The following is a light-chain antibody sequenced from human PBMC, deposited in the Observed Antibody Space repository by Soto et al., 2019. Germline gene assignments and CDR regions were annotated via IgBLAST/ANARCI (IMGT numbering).Light chain of an antibody. J-gene: IGKJ1*01. V-gene: IGKV3-20*01. CDR3: QQYGDSPRT. CDR1: QSVSSSY. Sequence: EIVLTQSPGTLSLSPGERATLSCRASQSVSSSYLAWYQQKPGQAPRLLIYGASSRATGIPDRFSGSGSGTDFTLTISSLVPDDFAVYYCQQYGDSPRTFGQGTNVDI. CDR2: GAS.